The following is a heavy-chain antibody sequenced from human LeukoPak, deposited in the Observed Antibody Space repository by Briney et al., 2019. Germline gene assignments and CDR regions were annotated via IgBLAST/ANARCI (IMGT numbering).Heavy chain of an antibody. CDR3: AGGMGNNLDY. V-gene: IGHV1-46*01. CDR2: INPSGGSR. J-gene: IGHJ4*02. CDR1: GYTFTSDY. D-gene: IGHD1/OR15-1a*01. Sequence: ASVKVSCRTPGYTFTSDYMHWVRQAPGQGLEWMGIINPSGGSRSYAQKFQGRVTMTRDTSTSTVYMELSSLRSEDTAVYYCAGGMGNNLDYWGQGTMVTVSS.